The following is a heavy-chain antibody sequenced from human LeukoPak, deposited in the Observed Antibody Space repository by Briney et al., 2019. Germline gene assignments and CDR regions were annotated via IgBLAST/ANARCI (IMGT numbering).Heavy chain of an antibody. CDR3: AKEITIFGVVPNWFDP. J-gene: IGHJ5*02. CDR1: GFTFSSYA. CDR2: ISYDGSNK. V-gene: IGHV3-30*18. Sequence: SGGSLRLSCAASGFTFSSYAMSWVRQAPGKGLEWVAVISYDGSNKYYADSVKGRFTISRDNSKNTLYLQMNSLRAEDTAVYYCAKEITIFGVVPNWFDPWGQGTLVTVSS. D-gene: IGHD3-3*01.